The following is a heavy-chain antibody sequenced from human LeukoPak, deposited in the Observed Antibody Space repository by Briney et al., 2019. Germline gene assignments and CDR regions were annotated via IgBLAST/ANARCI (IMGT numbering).Heavy chain of an antibody. V-gene: IGHV3-30*04. D-gene: IGHD5-18*01. CDR3: ARDPTRGYNYGYLDY. Sequence: GGSLRLSCRTSGFTFHSYSYHWVRQAPGKGLEWLAVISEDGSRRNFAGSVEGRFNISRDTVDDTLFLHLNSLRVEDTAVYYCARDPTRGYNYGYLDYWGQGALVAVSS. CDR2: ISEDGSRR. CDR1: GFTFHSYS. J-gene: IGHJ4*02.